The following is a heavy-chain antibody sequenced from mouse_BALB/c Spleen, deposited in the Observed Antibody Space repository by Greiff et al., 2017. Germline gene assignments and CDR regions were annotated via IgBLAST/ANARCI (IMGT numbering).Heavy chain of an antibody. CDR3: ARGITTDY. D-gene: IGHD1-1*01. CDR1: GFTFTDYY. J-gene: IGHJ2*01. CDR2: IRNKANGYTT. V-gene: IGHV7-3*02. Sequence: EVKLVESGGDLVKPGGSLRLSCATSGFTFTDYYMSWVRQPPGKALEWLGFIRNKANGYTTEYSASVTGRFTISRDNSQSILYLQMNTLRAEDSATYYCARGITTDYWGQGTTLTVSS.